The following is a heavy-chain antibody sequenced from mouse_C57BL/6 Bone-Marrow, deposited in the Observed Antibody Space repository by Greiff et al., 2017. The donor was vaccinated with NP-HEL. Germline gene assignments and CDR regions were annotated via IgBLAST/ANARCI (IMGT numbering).Heavy chain of an antibody. D-gene: IGHD1-1*01. CDR3: ATTVVATD. CDR1: GYTFTSYD. Sequence: VQLQESGPELVKPGASVKLSCKASGYTFTSYDINWVKQRPGQGLEWIGWIYPRDGSTKYNEKFKGKATLTVDTSSSTAYMELHSLTSEDSAVYFCATTVVATDWGQGTTLTVSS. V-gene: IGHV1-85*01. CDR2: IYPRDGST. J-gene: IGHJ2*01.